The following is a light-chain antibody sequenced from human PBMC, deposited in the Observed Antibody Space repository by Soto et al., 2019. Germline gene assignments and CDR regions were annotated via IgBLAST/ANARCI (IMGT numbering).Light chain of an antibody. CDR2: AAS. CDR1: QSISSY. V-gene: IGKV1-39*01. CDR3: QQSYSTPCT. J-gene: IGKJ1*01. Sequence: DIQMTQSPSSLSASVGDRVTITCRASQSISSYLNLYQQKPGKAPKLLIYAASGLQSGVPSSFSGSGSGTDFTLTISSLQPEDFATYYCQQSYSTPCTFGQGTKVEIK.